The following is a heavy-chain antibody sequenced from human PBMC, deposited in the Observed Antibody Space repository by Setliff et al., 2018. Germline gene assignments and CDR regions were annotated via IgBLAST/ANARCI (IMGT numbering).Heavy chain of an antibody. Sequence: ASVTVSCKASGYTFTDFHIHWVRQAPGQRPEWMAWINPRSGGTNYAQNIQGRVSMTRDTSSSTAYMELSGLTSDDTAVYYCTRGGFSTSRRDYWYFDLWGRGTLVTVSS. CDR3: TRGGFSTSRRDYWYFDL. V-gene: IGHV1-2*02. CDR1: GYTFTDFH. J-gene: IGHJ2*01. CDR2: INPRSGGT. D-gene: IGHD5-12*01.